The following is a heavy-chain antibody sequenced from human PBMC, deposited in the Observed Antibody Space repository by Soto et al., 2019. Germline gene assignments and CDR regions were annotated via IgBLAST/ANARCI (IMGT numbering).Heavy chain of an antibody. D-gene: IGHD6-19*01. J-gene: IGHJ4*02. Sequence: EVQLVESGGGLVQPGRSLRLSCAASGFSFHDHVMHWVRQAPGKGLEWVSGISWNSGVIDYAASVKGRFTISIDNAKSSLYLQMNSLRPEDTALYYCARDTGSRAVQAFDYWGRGTLVTVSS. CDR3: ARDTGSRAVQAFDY. V-gene: IGHV3-9*01. CDR2: ISWNSGVI. CDR1: GFSFHDHV.